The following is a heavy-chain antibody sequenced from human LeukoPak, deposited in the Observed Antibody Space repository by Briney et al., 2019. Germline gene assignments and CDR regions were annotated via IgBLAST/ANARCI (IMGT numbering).Heavy chain of an antibody. D-gene: IGHD6-19*01. V-gene: IGHV5-51*01. J-gene: IGHJ4*02. CDR2: IYPGDSDT. CDR1: GYIFTSYW. CDR3: ARPSGYSSGWVDY. Sequence: GASLQISCQGSGYIFTSYWISWVRQLPGKGLEWMGIIYPGDSDTRYSPSFQGQVTISADKSISTAYLQWSGLKASDTAMYYCARPSGYSSGWVDYGGQGTLVTVSS.